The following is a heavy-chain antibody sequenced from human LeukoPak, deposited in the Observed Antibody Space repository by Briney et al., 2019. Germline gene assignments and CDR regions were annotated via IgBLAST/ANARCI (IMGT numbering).Heavy chain of an antibody. J-gene: IGHJ6*02. CDR2: FDPEDGET. Sequence: ASVKVSCKVSGYTLTELSMHWVRQAPGKGLEWMGGFDPEDGETIYAQKFQGRVTMTEDTSTDTAYMELSSLRAEDTSGYYCXXDXXXXXXXXXXXXXXXXXGMDVWGQGTTVTVSS. CDR3: XXDXXXXXXXXXXXXXXXXXGMDV. V-gene: IGHV1-24*01. CDR1: GYTLTELS. D-gene: IGHD5-24*01.